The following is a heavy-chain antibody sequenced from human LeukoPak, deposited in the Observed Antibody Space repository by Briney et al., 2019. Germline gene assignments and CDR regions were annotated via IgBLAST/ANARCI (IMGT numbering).Heavy chain of an antibody. D-gene: IGHD3-22*01. J-gene: IGHJ3*02. CDR3: ARVLGPYYYDSSGYELYAFDI. CDR1: GFTFSSYG. Sequence: GGSLRLSCAASGFTFSSYGMHWVRQAPGKGLVWVAFIRYDGSNKYYADSVKGRFTTSRDNSKNTLYLQMISWRSEDTAVYYCARVLGPYYYDSSGYELYAFDIWGQGTMVTVSS. V-gene: IGHV3-30*02. CDR2: IRYDGSNK.